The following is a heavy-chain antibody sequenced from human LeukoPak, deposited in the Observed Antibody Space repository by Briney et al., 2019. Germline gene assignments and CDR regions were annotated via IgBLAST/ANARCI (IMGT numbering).Heavy chain of an antibody. V-gene: IGHV1-69*04. CDR2: IITILGIA. J-gene: IGHJ4*02. Sequence: SVKVSCKASGRTFSSYAISWVRQAPGQGLEWMGRIITILGIANYAQKFQGRVTITADKSTSTAYMELSSLRSEDTAVYYCASEFGDTMVRGVIRDWGQGTLVTVSS. D-gene: IGHD3-10*01. CDR1: GRTFSSYA. CDR3: ASEFGDTMVRGVIRD.